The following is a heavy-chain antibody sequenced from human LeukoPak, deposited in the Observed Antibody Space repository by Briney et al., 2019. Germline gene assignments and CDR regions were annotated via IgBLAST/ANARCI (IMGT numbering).Heavy chain of an antibody. D-gene: IGHD5-12*01. CDR1: GYTFTTYY. CDR3: ARDTIKSGYGGNWFDP. CDR2: INPSGGST. V-gene: IGHV1-46*01. Sequence: ASVKVSCKASGYTFTTYYVHWVRQAPGQGLEWMGIINPSGGSTTYAQKFRGRLTMTRDMSTSTVYMELSSVTAADTAVYYCARDTIKSGYGGNWFDPWGQGTLVTVSS. J-gene: IGHJ5*02.